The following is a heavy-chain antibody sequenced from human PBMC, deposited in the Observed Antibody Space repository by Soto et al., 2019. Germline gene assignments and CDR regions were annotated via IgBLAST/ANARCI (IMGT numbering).Heavy chain of an antibody. CDR1: GFNFSSFL. Sequence: PGGSQILWWAASGFNFSSFLMNWVRQTPGKGLEWVSYISSSSSTIYYADSVKGRFTISRDNAKNSLYLQMNSLRDEDTAVYYCVREAYSSGLHCFDPWGQGTLVTVSS. J-gene: IGHJ5*02. D-gene: IGHD6-19*01. CDR2: ISSSSSTI. V-gene: IGHV3-48*02. CDR3: VREAYSSGLHCFDP.